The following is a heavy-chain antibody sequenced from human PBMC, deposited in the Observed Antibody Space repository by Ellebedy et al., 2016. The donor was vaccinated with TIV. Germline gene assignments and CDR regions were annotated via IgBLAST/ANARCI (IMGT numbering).Heavy chain of an antibody. V-gene: IGHV3-33*06. CDR2: IWYDGSNK. Sequence: GESLTISCAASGFTFSSYGMHWVHQAPGKGLEWVAVIWYDGSNKYYADSVKGRFTISRDNSKNTLYLQMNSLRAEDTAVYYCAKVTDYYDSSGCFDYWGQGTLVTVSS. D-gene: IGHD3-22*01. J-gene: IGHJ4*02. CDR3: AKVTDYYDSSGCFDY. CDR1: GFTFSSYG.